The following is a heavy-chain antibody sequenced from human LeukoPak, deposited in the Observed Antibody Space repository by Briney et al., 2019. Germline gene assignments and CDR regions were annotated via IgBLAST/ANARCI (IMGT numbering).Heavy chain of an antibody. J-gene: IGHJ5*02. CDR1: GYTFTIYG. CDR3: ARGLARKGGIAAVWVWFDP. V-gene: IGHV1-18*01. Sequence: ASVTVSFTASGYTFTIYGISWVRQAPGQGLEWMGWISAYNGNTNYAQNLQGRVTMTTDTSTSTAYMELRSLRSDDTAVYYCARGLARKGGIAAVWVWFDPWGQGTLVTVSS. D-gene: IGHD6-13*01. CDR2: ISAYNGNT.